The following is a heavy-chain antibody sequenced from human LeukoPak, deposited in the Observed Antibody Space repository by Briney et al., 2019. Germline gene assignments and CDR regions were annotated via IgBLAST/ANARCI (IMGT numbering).Heavy chain of an antibody. Sequence: GGSLRHSCAASGFTFSTFTMHWVRQAPGKGLEYVSGITDNGGTRNYANSVKGRFTISRDNSKNTLYLQMGSLRPDDMAVYYCAIKIRGSCFWGQGTLVTVSS. CDR2: ITDNGGTR. CDR3: AIKIRGSCF. V-gene: IGHV3-64*01. CDR1: GFTFSTFT. D-gene: IGHD2-15*01. J-gene: IGHJ4*02.